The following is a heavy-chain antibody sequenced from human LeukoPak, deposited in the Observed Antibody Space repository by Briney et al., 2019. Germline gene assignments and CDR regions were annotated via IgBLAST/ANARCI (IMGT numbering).Heavy chain of an antibody. CDR1: GFTFDDYA. D-gene: IGHD2-15*01. CDR3: AKAYCSGGSCRLTGAFDI. Sequence: GRSLRLSCAASGFTFDDYAMHWVRQAPGKGLEWVSGISWNSGSIGYADSVKGRFTISRDNAKNSLYLQMNSLRAEDTALYYCAKAYCSGGSCRLTGAFDIWGQGTMVTVSS. CDR2: ISWNSGSI. J-gene: IGHJ3*02. V-gene: IGHV3-9*01.